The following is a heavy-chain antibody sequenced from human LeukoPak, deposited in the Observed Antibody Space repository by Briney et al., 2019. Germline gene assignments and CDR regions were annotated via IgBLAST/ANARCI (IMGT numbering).Heavy chain of an antibody. J-gene: IGHJ4*02. D-gene: IGHD3-10*01. Sequence: NPSETLSLTCAVYGGSFSGYYWSWIRQPPGKGLEWIGEINHSGSTNYNPSLKSRVTISVDTSKNQFSLKLSSVTDADTAVYYCARAGYYYGSGSYSLDYWGQGTLVTVSS. CDR1: GGSFSGYY. CDR3: ARAGYYYGSGSYSLDY. CDR2: INHSGST. V-gene: IGHV4-34*01.